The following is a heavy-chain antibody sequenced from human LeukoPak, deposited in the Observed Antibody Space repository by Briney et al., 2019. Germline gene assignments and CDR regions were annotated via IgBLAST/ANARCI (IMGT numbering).Heavy chain of an antibody. V-gene: IGHV5-51*01. Sequence: GESLKISCKASGYRFTTCWIGWVRQKPGKGLEWMGIIYPDDSETRYSPSFQGQVTISVDKSSSTAYLQWSSLKAPDTAIYYCARFHPSGYDGDYWGQGTLVTVSS. CDR2: IYPDDSET. J-gene: IGHJ4*02. D-gene: IGHD5-12*01. CDR1: GYRFTTCW. CDR3: ARFHPSGYDGDY.